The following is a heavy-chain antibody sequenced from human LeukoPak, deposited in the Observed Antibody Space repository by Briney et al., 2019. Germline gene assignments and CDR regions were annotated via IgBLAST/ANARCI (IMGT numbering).Heavy chain of an antibody. CDR2: ISSFSGTI. V-gene: IGHV3-48*01. CDR1: GITFSSYS. CDR3: ARAEWFGELYSTYYFDY. J-gene: IGHJ4*02. D-gene: IGHD3-10*01. Sequence: GGSLRLSCVASGITFSSYSMNWVRQAPGKGLEWVSYISSFSGTINYADSVKGRFTISRDNAKNSLYLQMNSLRAEDTAVYYCARAEWFGELYSTYYFDYWGQGTLVTVSS.